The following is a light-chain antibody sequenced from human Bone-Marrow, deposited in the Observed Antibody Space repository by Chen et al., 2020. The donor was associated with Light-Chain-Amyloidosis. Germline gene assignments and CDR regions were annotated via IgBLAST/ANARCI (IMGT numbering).Light chain of an antibody. Sequence: SYELTQPPSVSVSPGQTAMITCSRDDFPTKYAYWYQQKPGQAPVLVIHRDTERPSGISERFSGSSSGTTATLTISGVQAEDEADYHCQSADSSGTYEVIFGGGTKLTVL. CDR3: QSADSSGTYEVI. J-gene: IGLJ2*01. CDR1: DFPTKY. CDR2: RDT. V-gene: IGLV3-25*03.